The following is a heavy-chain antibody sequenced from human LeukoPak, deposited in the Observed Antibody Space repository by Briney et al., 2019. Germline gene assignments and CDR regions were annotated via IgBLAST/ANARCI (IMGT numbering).Heavy chain of an antibody. J-gene: IGHJ3*02. CDR2: IGIAGDT. Sequence: GGSLRLSCAASGFTFSSYDMHWVRQATGKGLEWVSAIGIAGDTYYPGSVKGRFTISRENAKNSLYLQMNSLRAGDAAVYYCARGFYGKNAFDIWGQGTMVTVSS. D-gene: IGHD4-17*01. CDR1: GFTFSSYD. CDR3: ARGFYGKNAFDI. V-gene: IGHV3-13*01.